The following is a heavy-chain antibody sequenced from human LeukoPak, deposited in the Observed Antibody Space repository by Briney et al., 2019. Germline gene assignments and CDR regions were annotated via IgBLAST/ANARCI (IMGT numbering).Heavy chain of an antibody. J-gene: IGHJ5*02. D-gene: IGHD2-21*02. CDR2: VYYSGSA. CDR3: AREVGDHDPDNWFDT. Sequence: SETLSLTCTVSGGSINNHYWSWIWQPPGKGLEWVGYVYYSGSANYNPSLKSRVSISVATSKKQMSLKLTSVTAADTAVYYCAREVGDHDPDNWFDTWGQGILVTVSS. CDR1: GGSINNHY. V-gene: IGHV4-59*11.